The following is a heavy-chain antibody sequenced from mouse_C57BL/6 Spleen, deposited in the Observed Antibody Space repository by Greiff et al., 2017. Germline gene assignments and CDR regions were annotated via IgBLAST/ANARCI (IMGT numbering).Heavy chain of an antibody. Sequence: EVQLQQSGAELVRPGASVKLSCTASGFNIKDYYMHWVKQRPEQGLEWIGRIDPEDGDTDYAPKFQGKATMTADTSSNTAYLQLSSLTSEDTAVYYCTPMVTTYYCDYWGQGTTLTVSS. CDR3: TPMVTTYYCDY. D-gene: IGHD2-2*01. J-gene: IGHJ2*01. CDR1: GFNIKDYY. CDR2: IDPEDGDT. V-gene: IGHV14-1*01.